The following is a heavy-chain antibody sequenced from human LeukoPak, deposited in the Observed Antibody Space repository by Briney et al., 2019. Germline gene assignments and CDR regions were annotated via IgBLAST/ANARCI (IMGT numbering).Heavy chain of an antibody. V-gene: IGHV4-59*01. D-gene: IGHD4-17*01. CDR2: IYYSGST. Sequence: SETLSLTCTVSGGSISSYYWSWIRQPPGKGLEWIGYIYYSGSTNYNPSLKSRVTISVDTSKNQFSLKLSSVTAADTAVYYCARLGGDSYYYYYGMDVWGQGTTGTVSS. CDR3: ARLGGDSYYYYYGMDV. CDR1: GGSISSYY. J-gene: IGHJ6*02.